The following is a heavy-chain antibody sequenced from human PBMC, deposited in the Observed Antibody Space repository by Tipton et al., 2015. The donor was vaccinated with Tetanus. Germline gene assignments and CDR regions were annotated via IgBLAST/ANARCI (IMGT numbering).Heavy chain of an antibody. CDR3: ARGAICGVLTYRAFDI. V-gene: IGHV4-61*01. CDR1: GGSVSSGNYY. D-gene: IGHD3-3*01. J-gene: IGHJ3*02. CDR2: IYYSGGT. Sequence: TLSLTCTVSGGSVSSGNYYWSWIRQPPGKELEWIGYIYYSGGTNYNPSLKSRVTISVDTSKNQFSLRLNSVSAADTAVYYCARGAICGVLTYRAFDIWGQGTMVTVSS.